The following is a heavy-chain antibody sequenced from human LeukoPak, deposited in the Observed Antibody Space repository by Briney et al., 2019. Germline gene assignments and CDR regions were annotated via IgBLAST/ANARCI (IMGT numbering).Heavy chain of an antibody. CDR3: ARVNSLVRGGDWFDP. CDR2: IYYSGST. CDR1: GYSISSGYY. V-gene: IGHV4-38-2*02. D-gene: IGHD3-10*01. Sequence: PSETLSLTCTVSGYSISSGYYWGWIRQPPGKGLEWTGSIYYSGSTYYNPSLKSRVTISVDTSKNQFSLKLSSVTAADTAVYYCARVNSLVRGGDWFDPWGQGTLVTVSS. J-gene: IGHJ5*02.